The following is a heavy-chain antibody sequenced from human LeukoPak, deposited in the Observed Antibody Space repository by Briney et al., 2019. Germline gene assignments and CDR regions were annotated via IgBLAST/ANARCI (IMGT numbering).Heavy chain of an antibody. D-gene: IGHD3-22*01. Sequence: PGGSLRLSCAASGFSFSSYDMSWVRQAPGKGLEWVSVIYSGGSTYYADSVKGRFTISRDNSKNTLYLQMNSLRAEDTAVYYCARVGDYYDSEGLDYWGQGTLVTVSS. J-gene: IGHJ4*02. V-gene: IGHV3-53*01. CDR1: GFSFSSYD. CDR3: ARVGDYYDSEGLDY. CDR2: IYSGGST.